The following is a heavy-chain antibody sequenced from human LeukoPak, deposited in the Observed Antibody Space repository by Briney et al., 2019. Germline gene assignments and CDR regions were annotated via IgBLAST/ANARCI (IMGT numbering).Heavy chain of an antibody. Sequence: PSETLSLTCTVSGYSISSGYYWGWIRQPPGKGLEWIGSIYYSGSTYYNPSLKSRVTISVDTSKNQFSLKLSSVTAADTAVYYCARTEESGYSYRYFGYYYYMDVWGKGTTVTVSS. J-gene: IGHJ6*03. CDR1: GYSISSGYY. D-gene: IGHD5-18*01. V-gene: IGHV4-38-2*02. CDR3: ARTEESGYSYRYFGYYYYMDV. CDR2: IYYSGST.